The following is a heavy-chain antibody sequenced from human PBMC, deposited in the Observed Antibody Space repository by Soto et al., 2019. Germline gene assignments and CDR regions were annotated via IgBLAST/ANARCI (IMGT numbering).Heavy chain of an antibody. D-gene: IGHD2-2*01. V-gene: IGHV3-23*01. CDR3: AKPNLFCTGTSCFDF. CDR2: ISGSGGST. J-gene: IGHJ4*02. Sequence: ETLRLSCAASGFIFSNYAIIFFRHSPFKGLEWVSAISGSGGSTYYADSVKGRFTISRDNSKNTLYLQMNTLRAEDTAVYFCAKPNLFCTGTSCFDFWGQGTLVTVLL. CDR1: GFIFSNYA.